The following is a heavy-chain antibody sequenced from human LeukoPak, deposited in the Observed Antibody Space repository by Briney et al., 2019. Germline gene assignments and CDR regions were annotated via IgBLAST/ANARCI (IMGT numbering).Heavy chain of an antibody. V-gene: IGHV4-31*03. D-gene: IGHD5-24*01. CDR3: ARDSTREMATMDDAFDI. Sequence: SQTLSLTYTVSGGSISSGGYYWSWIRQHPGKGLEWIGYIYYSGSTYYNPSLKSRVTISVDTSKNQFSLKLSSVTAADTAVYYCARDSTREMATMDDAFDIWGQGTMVTVSS. CDR1: GGSISSGGYY. J-gene: IGHJ3*02. CDR2: IYYSGST.